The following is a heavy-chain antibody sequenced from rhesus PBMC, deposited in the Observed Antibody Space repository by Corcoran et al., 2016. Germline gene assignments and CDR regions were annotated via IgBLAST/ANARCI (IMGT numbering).Heavy chain of an antibody. J-gene: IGHJ4*01. CDR1: GGSISGYY. Sequence: QVQLQESGPGLVKPSETLSLTCAVSGGSISGYYWRWIRQPPGKGLEWIGRIYGSGGSTDYNPSLKSRVTISTDTSKNQFSLKLSSVTAADTAVYYCARHRRRQLELDYWGQGVLVTVSS. CDR3: ARHRRRQLELDY. D-gene: IGHD6-25*01. V-gene: IGHV4-160*01. CDR2: IYGSGGST.